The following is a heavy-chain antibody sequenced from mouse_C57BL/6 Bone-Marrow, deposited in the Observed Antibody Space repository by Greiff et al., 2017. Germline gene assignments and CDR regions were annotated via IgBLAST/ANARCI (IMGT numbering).Heavy chain of an antibody. D-gene: IGHD3-2*02. CDR2: IYPGDGDT. Sequence: QVQLKESGAELARPGASVKLSCKASGYTFTSYGISWVKQRTGQGLEWIGEIYPGDGDTNYNGKFKGKATLTADKSSSTAYMQLSSLTSEDSAVYFCAREGRGDSSGFYYFDYWGQGTTLTVSS. CDR3: AREGRGDSSGFYYFDY. CDR1: GYTFTSYG. J-gene: IGHJ2*01. V-gene: IGHV1-81*01.